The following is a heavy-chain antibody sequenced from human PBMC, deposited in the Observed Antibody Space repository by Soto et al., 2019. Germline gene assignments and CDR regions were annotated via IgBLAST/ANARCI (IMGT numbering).Heavy chain of an antibody. V-gene: IGHV4-31*03. CDR1: GGSTRRRGYY. CDR2: FYYSGIT. J-gene: IGHJ5*02. Sequence: QVQLQESGPGVVKTSQTLSLPCTVSGGSTRRRGYYWSWIRHRPGEGLRWIGFFYYSGITDYNPSLRSRAVISADTSNNQVFLQLSSVTAADTAVYYCASSGAREGDWFDPWGQGTLVTVSS. CDR3: ASSGAREGDWFDP. D-gene: IGHD3-16*01.